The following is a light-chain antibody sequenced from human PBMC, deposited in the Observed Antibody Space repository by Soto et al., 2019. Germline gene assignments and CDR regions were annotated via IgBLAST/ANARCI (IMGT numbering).Light chain of an antibody. CDR2: GAS. J-gene: IGKJ1*01. CDR1: QSVTNNY. V-gene: IGKV3-20*01. CDR3: LQYGIPLWT. Sequence: EIALTQSPGTLSFSPGERATLSCRASQSVTNNYLAWYQQKPGQAPRLLIYGASIGATGIPDRFSGSGSGTDFTLTISRLEPEDFAVYYCLQYGIPLWTFGQGTKVDIK.